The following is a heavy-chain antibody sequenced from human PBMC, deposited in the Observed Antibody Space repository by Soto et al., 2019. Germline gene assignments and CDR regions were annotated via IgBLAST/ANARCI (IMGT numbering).Heavy chain of an antibody. Sequence: PSETLSLTCTVSGGSISSGGYYWSWIRQHPGKGLEWIGYIYYSGSTYYNPSLKSRVTISVDTSKNQFSLKLSSVTAADTAVYYCASSYLCGGDCYRYTAFYYWGQGTLVTVSS. D-gene: IGHD2-21*02. CDR1: GGSISSGGYY. CDR3: ASSYLCGGDCYRYTAFYY. J-gene: IGHJ4*02. CDR2: IYYSGST. V-gene: IGHV4-31*03.